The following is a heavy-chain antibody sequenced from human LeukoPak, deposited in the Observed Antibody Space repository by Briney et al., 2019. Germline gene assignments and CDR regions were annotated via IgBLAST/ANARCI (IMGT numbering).Heavy chain of an antibody. CDR3: ARAQEDIVVVVAATLGVLDY. CDR1: GFTFSSYA. D-gene: IGHD2-15*01. J-gene: IGHJ4*02. Sequence: GGSLRLSCAAFGFTFSSYAMHWVRQGPGKGLDWVAVISYVGSNKYYADSVKGRFTNSRDNSKNTLYLQMNSLRAEDTAVYYCARAQEDIVVVVAATLGVLDYWGQGTLVTVSS. CDR2: ISYVGSNK. V-gene: IGHV3-30*04.